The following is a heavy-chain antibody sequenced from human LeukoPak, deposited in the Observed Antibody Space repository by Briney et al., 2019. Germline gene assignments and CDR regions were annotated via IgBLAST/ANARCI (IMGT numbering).Heavy chain of an antibody. CDR3: ARDVAISGWNYFDY. V-gene: IGHV1-18*01. D-gene: IGHD6-19*01. J-gene: IGHJ4*02. CDR1: GYTFTSYG. CDR2: ISAYNGNT. Sequence: ASVKVSCKASGYTFTSYGISWVRQAPGQGLEWMGWISAYNGNTNYAQKLQGKVTMTTDTSTSTAYMELRSLRSDDTAVYYCARDVAISGWNYFDYWGQGTLVTVSS.